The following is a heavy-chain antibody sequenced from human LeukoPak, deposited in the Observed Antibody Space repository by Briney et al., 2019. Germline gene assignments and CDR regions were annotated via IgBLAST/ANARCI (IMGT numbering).Heavy chain of an antibody. CDR1: GFTFSSYA. V-gene: IGHV3-30-3*01. D-gene: IGHD6-19*01. J-gene: IGHJ4*02. CDR3: ATILSDTSGWYHFDH. Sequence: GGSLRLSCAASGFTFSSYAMHWVRQAPGKGLEWVAVISYDGSNKYYADSVKGRFTISRDNSKNTLYLQMNSLRAEDTAVYYCATILSDTSGWYHFDHWGQGALVTVSS. CDR2: ISYDGSNK.